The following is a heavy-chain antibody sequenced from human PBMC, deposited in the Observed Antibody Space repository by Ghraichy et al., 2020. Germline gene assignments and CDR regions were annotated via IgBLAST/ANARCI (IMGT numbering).Heavy chain of an antibody. Sequence: SETLSLTCAVYGGSFSGYYWSWIRQPPGKGLEWIGEINHSGSTNYNPSLKSRVTISVDTSKNQFSLKLSSVTAADTAVYYCARGRITMVRGVSNNWFDPWGQGTLVTVSS. V-gene: IGHV4-34*01. CDR1: GGSFSGYY. D-gene: IGHD3-10*01. CDR2: INHSGST. J-gene: IGHJ5*02. CDR3: ARGRITMVRGVSNNWFDP.